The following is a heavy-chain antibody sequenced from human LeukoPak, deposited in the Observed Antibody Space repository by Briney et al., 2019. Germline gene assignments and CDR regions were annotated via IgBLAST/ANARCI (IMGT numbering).Heavy chain of an antibody. CDR3: ARDRDYGGNHRWAFDI. Sequence: SETLSLTCTVSGGCISSGGYYWSWIRQHPGKGLEWSGYIYYSGSTYYNPSLKSRVTISVDTSKNQFSLKLSSVTAADTAVYSCARDRDYGGNHRWAFDIWGQGTMVTVSS. CDR1: GGCISSGGYY. V-gene: IGHV4-31*03. CDR2: IYYSGST. J-gene: IGHJ3*02. D-gene: IGHD4-23*01.